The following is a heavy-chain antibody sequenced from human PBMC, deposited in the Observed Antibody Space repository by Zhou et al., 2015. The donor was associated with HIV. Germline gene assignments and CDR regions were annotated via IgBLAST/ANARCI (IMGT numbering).Heavy chain of an antibody. V-gene: IGHV3-30*18. Sequence: QVQLVESGGGLVKPGGSLRLSCSTSGSTLNNYGIHWVRQAPGKGLEWVAFTSYDGVSKYYGDSVKGRFTISRDKSKKTVFLQMRSLRVEDTGVYYCAKVLLTAIAPLDVFDVWGQGTLVTVSS. J-gene: IGHJ3*01. D-gene: IGHD2-15*01. CDR1: GSTLNNYG. CDR2: TSYDGVSK. CDR3: AKVLLTAIAPLDVFDV.